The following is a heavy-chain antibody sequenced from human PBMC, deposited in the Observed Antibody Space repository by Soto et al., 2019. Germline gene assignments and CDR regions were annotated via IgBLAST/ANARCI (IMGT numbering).Heavy chain of an antibody. CDR3: ARGKYNWNPDWFDP. Sequence: EVQLLESGGGLVQPGGSPRLSCAASGFTFSSYVMNWVRQAPGKGLEWVSGISGSGGSTYYADSLRGRITISRDNFKNTLYLQMNSLRAEDTAVYYCARGKYNWNPDWFDPWGQGTLVTVSS. CDR1: GFTFSSYV. J-gene: IGHJ5*02. V-gene: IGHV3-23*01. D-gene: IGHD1-20*01. CDR2: ISGSGGST.